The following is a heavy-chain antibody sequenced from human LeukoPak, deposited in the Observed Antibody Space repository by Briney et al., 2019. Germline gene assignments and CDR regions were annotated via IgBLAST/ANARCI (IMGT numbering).Heavy chain of an antibody. CDR2: ISGSGGST. J-gene: IGHJ4*02. CDR1: GFTFSNAW. CDR3: AKENRAAAGVYDY. Sequence: GGSLRLSCAASGFTFSNAWMSWVRQAPGKGLEWVSAISGSGGSTYYADSVKGRFTISRDNSKNTLYLQMNSLRAEDTAVYYCAKENRAAAGVYDYWGQGTLVTVSS. D-gene: IGHD6-13*01. V-gene: IGHV3-23*01.